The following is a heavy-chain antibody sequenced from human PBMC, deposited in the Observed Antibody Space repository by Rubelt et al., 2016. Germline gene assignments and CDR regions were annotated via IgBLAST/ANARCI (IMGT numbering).Heavy chain of an antibody. V-gene: IGHV3-11*06. CDR2: ISSSSSYT. CDR3: ARGPNRDGSLDY. D-gene: IGHD5-24*01. Sequence: VQLVESGGGLVQPGGSLRLSCAASGFTFSDYYMSWIRQAPGKGLEWVSYISSSSSYTNCACSVMGLFTISRDNAKNSLYLQMNSLRAEDTAVYYCARGPNRDGSLDYWGRGTLVTVSS. CDR1: GFTFSDYY. J-gene: IGHJ4*02.